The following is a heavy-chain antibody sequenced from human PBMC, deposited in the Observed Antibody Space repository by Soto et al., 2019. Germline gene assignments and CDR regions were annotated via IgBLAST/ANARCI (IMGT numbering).Heavy chain of an antibody. CDR2: IYHSGST. D-gene: IGHD5-18*01. Sequence: QVQLQESGPGLVKPSGTLSLTCAVSGGSISSSYWWSWVRQPPGKGLEWIGQIYHSGSTSYNPSLKSRVTISLDKSKNQFSLKLSSVTGADTALYYCARSDTSMADYWGQGTLVTVSS. V-gene: IGHV4-4*02. CDR3: ARSDTSMADY. CDR1: GGSISSSYW. J-gene: IGHJ4*02.